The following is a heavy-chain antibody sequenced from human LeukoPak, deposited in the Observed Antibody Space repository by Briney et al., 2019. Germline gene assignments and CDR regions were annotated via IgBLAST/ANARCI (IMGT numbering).Heavy chain of an antibody. J-gene: IGHJ6*02. CDR3: ARTDGDYGYYYGMDV. CDR2: INPSDGST. V-gene: IGHV1-46*01. D-gene: IGHD4-17*01. Sequence: ASVKVSCKASGYTFTSYYMHWVRQAPGQGLEWMGIINPSDGSTSYARKFQGRVTMTRDTSTSTVYMELSSLRSEDTAVYYCARTDGDYGYYYGMDVWGQGTTVTVSS. CDR1: GYTFTSYY.